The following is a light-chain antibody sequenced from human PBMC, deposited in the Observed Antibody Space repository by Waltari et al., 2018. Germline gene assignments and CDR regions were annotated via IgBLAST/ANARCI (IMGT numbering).Light chain of an antibody. V-gene: IGKV3D-20*01. CDR2: VAS. CDR1: HSRTEDD. CDR3: QRYGSSIMYT. J-gene: IGKJ2*01. Sequence: SSHSRTEDDVAWYAHNTGPAPELLSYVASSRAAGVPDRFSGSGSGTDFTLASRGLEPEDLAVYYCQRYGSSIMYTFGQGTKLEIK.